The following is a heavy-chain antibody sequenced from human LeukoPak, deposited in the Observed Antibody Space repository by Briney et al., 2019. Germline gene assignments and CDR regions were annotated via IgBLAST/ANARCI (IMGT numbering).Heavy chain of an antibody. V-gene: IGHV4-59*08. J-gene: IGHJ4*02. CDR1: GGSISSYY. D-gene: IGHD5-18*01. Sequence: SETLSLTCTVPGGSISSYYWSWIRQPPGKGLESIGYIYYSESTNYNPSLKSRLTISADTTKNQFSLKLSSVTAADTAVYFCARHEGYSYAFAYWGQGTLVTVSS. CDR2: IYYSEST. CDR3: ARHEGYSYAFAY.